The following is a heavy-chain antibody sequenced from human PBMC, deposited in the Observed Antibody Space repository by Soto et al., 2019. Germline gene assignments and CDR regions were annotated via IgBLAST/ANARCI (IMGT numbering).Heavy chain of an antibody. CDR3: AREGSLGLDV. V-gene: IGHV3-74*03. J-gene: IGHJ6*02. CDR1: GFIFSSFW. Sequence: EVRLEEAGGGFVQPGGSLRVSCSGSGFIFSSFWMHWVRQGPGKGLEWVSRINGDGASLAYAESVKGRFSISRDNVKNTLHLQMNSLGVDDTAVYFCAREGSLGLDVWGRGTTVTVYS. CDR2: INGDGASL. D-gene: IGHD3-10*01.